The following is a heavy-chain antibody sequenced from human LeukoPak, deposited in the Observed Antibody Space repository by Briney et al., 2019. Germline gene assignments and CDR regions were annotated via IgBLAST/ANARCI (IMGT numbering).Heavy chain of an antibody. D-gene: IGHD3-3*02. V-gene: IGHV3-20*04. J-gene: IGHJ3*02. Sequence: GGSLRLSCAASGFTFSSYEMNWVRQAPGKGLERVSGINWNGGRTGYADSVKGRFTISRDNAKNSLYLQINSLRAEDTALYYCARDHFRAVDSFDIWGQGTMVTVSS. CDR1: GFTFSSYE. CDR3: ARDHFRAVDSFDI. CDR2: INWNGGRT.